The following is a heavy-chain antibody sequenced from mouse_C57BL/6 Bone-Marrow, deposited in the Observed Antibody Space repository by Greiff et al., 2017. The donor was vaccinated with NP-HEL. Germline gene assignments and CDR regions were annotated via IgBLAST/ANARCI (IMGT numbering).Heavy chain of an antibody. V-gene: IGHV10-1*01. D-gene: IGHD1-1*01. Sequence: DAGGGLVQPKGSLKLSCAASGFSFNTYAMNWVRQAPGKGLEWVARIRSKSNNYATYYADSVKDRFTISRDDSESMLYLQMNNLKTEDTAMYYCVRSTVAWYFDVWGTGTTVTVSS. CDR3: VRSTVAWYFDV. J-gene: IGHJ1*03. CDR2: IRSKSNNYAT. CDR1: GFSFNTYA.